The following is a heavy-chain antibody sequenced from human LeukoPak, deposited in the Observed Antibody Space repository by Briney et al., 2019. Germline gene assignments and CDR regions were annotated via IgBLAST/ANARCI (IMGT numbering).Heavy chain of an antibody. D-gene: IGHD6-19*01. J-gene: IGHJ4*02. Sequence: GGSLRLSCAASGFTFSSYGMHWIRQAPAKGLEWVSSISSSNSYIYNADSVKGRFTISRDNAKNSLYLQMNSLRAEDTAVYYCARDQGLLVVAGRFGYWGQGTLVTVSS. CDR3: ARDQGLLVVAGRFGY. V-gene: IGHV3-21*01. CDR1: GFTFSSYG. CDR2: ISSSNSYI.